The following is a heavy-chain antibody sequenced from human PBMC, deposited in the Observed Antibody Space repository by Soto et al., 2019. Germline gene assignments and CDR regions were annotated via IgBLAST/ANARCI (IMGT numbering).Heavy chain of an antibody. J-gene: IGHJ4*02. Sequence: GESLKISCSASGFTFSSYAMHWVRQAPGKGLEYVSAISSNGGSTYYADSVKGRFTISRDNSKNTLYLQMSSLRAEDTAVYYCVKDRGIAGFWVSFCDYWGQGTLVTVSS. CDR2: ISSNGGST. V-gene: IGHV3-64D*08. D-gene: IGHD6-13*01. CDR1: GFTFSSYA. CDR3: VKDRGIAGFWVSFCDY.